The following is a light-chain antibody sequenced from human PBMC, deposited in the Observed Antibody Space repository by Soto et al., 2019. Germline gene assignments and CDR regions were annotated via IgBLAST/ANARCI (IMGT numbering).Light chain of an antibody. Sequence: QTVVTQEPSFSVSPGGTVTLTCGLKSGSVSTNYYPSWYQQTPGQAPRTLIYSTNTRSSGVPARFSGSILGNKAALTITGAQADDESDYYCVLYMGSGISVFGGGTKVTVL. J-gene: IGLJ3*02. V-gene: IGLV8-61*01. CDR3: VLYMGSGISV. CDR2: STN. CDR1: SGSVSTNYY.